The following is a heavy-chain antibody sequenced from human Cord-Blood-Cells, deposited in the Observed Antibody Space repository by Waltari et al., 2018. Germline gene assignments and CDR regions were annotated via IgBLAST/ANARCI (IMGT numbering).Heavy chain of an antibody. CDR2: INHSAST. J-gene: IGHJ2*01. Sequence: QVQLQQWGAGLLKPSETLSLTCAVYGGSFSGYYWSWIRQPPGKGLEWIEEINHSASTNYNPSLKSRVTISVDPSKNQFSLKLSSVTAADTAVYYCAREGWYFDLWGRGTLVTVSS. CDR1: GGSFSGYY. V-gene: IGHV4-34*01. CDR3: AREGWYFDL.